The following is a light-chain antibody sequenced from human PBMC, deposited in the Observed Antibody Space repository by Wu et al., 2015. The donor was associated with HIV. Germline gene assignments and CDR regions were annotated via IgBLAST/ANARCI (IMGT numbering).Light chain of an antibody. CDR1: QSVSSSY. V-gene: IGKV3D-20*02. J-gene: IGKJ1*01. CDR2: DAS. Sequence: EIVLTQSPGTLSLSPGERATLSCRASQSVSSSYLAWYQQKPGQAPRLLIYDASSRATGIPDRFSGSGSGTDFTLTISRLEPEDFALYYCQQRSNWPWTFGQGTKVEFK. CDR3: QQRSNWPWT.